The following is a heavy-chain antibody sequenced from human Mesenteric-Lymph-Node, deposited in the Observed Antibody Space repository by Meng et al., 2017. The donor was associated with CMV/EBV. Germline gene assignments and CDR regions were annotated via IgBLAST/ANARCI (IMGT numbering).Heavy chain of an antibody. CDR2: IYYSGST. V-gene: IGHV4-39*07. Sequence: SETLSLTCTVSAGSISSNNYYWGWIRQPPRKGLEWIGSIYYSGSTYDNPSLKSRVTISVDTSKNQFSLKLSSVTAADTAMYYCARDIAAAVNFDYWGQGTLVTVSS. CDR1: AGSISSNNYY. J-gene: IGHJ4*02. CDR3: ARDIAAAVNFDY. D-gene: IGHD6-13*01.